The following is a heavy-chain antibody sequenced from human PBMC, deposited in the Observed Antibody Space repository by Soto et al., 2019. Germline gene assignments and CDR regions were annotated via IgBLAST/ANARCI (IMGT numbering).Heavy chain of an antibody. J-gene: IGHJ4*02. CDR1: GRSISSSSYY. CDR2: IYYSGST. Sequence: PSETLSLTCTVSGRSISSSSYYWGWIRQPPGKGLAWIGSIYYSGSTYYNPSLKSRVTISVDTSKNQFSLKLSSVTAADTAVYYCARGRSSASGIFDYWGQGTLVTVSS. D-gene: IGHD6-6*01. V-gene: IGHV4-39*01. CDR3: ARGRSSASGIFDY.